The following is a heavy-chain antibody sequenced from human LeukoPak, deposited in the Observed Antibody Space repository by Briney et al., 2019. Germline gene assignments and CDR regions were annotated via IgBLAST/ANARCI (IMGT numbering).Heavy chain of an antibody. Sequence: SETLSLTCAVSGGSISSSNWWSWVRQPPGKGLEWIGEIYHSGSTNYIPSLKSRGTISVDKSKNQSYLKLSSVAAADTAVYYWAEGSYGWCDYWGQGTLVTVSS. CDR3: AEGSYGWCDY. V-gene: IGHV4-4*02. CDR2: IYHSGST. J-gene: IGHJ4*02. CDR1: GGSISSSNW. D-gene: IGHD3-10*01.